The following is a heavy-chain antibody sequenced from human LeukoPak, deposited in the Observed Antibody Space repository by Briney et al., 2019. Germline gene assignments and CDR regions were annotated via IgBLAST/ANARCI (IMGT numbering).Heavy chain of an antibody. CDR1: GGSISSSY. CDR3: ARQSGTLLDS. D-gene: IGHD1-14*01. V-gene: IGHV4-59*08. Sequence: SETLSLTGSVSGGSISSSYWSWVRQPPGKKLEWIGYSYYSGTTNYNPSLESRVTISVDPSKNQFSLKLRSVTAADTAVYYCARQSGTLLDSWGQGTLVTVSA. J-gene: IGHJ4*02. CDR2: SYYSGTT.